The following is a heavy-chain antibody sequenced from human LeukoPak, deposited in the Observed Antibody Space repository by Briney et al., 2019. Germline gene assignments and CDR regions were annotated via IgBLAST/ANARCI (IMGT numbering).Heavy chain of an antibody. CDR3: ARDVGNTGRYTFDY. D-gene: IGHD1-14*01. Sequence: LSQTLSVTCAISGDSVSSNNGAWNWIRQSPSRGLEWLGRTYYRSKWYNDYAESMKGRITINPDTSKNQFSVQLNSVTPEDTAVYYCARDVGNTGRYTFDYWGQGTLVTVSS. J-gene: IGHJ4*02. V-gene: IGHV6-1*01. CDR2: TYYRSKWYN. CDR1: GDSVSSNNGA.